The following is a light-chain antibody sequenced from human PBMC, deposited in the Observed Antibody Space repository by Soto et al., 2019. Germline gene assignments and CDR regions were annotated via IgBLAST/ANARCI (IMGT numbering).Light chain of an antibody. CDR2: DAS. J-gene: IGKJ5*01. CDR3: QQDNNYSIT. V-gene: IGKV1-5*01. CDR1: QSISSW. Sequence: DIQMTQSPSTLSASVGDRVTITCRASQSISSWLAWYQQKPGKAPKLLINDASSLESGAPSRFSGSGSGTEFTLTISSLQPDDFATYYCQQDNNYSITFGQGTRLEIK.